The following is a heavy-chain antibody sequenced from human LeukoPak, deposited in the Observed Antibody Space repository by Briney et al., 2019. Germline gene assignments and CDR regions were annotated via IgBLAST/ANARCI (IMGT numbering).Heavy chain of an antibody. J-gene: IGHJ5*02. V-gene: IGHV4-39*01. Sequence: SQTLSLTCTVSGGSISSGDYSWVWIRQPPGRGLEWIGNIYYSGTTYYNTSLKSRVTISVDMSKNQFSLNLNSVTAADTAVYYCARSSQLLRNWFDPWGQGTLVTVSS. CDR2: IYYSGTT. CDR1: GGSISSGDYS. CDR3: ARSSQLLRNWFDP. D-gene: IGHD6-13*01.